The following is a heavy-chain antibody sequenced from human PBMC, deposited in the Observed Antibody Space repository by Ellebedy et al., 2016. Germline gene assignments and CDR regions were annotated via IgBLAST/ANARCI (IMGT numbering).Heavy chain of an antibody. J-gene: IGHJ4*02. CDR3: AKVPERYYYDSSGSRFDY. D-gene: IGHD3-22*01. Sequence: GGSLRLSXAASGFTFSSYAMSWVRQAPGKGLEWVSAISGSGGSTYYADSVKGRFTISRDNSKNTLYLQMNSLRAEDTAVYYCAKVPERYYYDSSGSRFDYWGQGTLVTVSS. CDR1: GFTFSSYA. V-gene: IGHV3-23*01. CDR2: ISGSGGST.